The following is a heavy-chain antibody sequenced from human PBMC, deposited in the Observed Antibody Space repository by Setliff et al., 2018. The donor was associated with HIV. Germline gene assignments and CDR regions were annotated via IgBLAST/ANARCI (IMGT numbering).Heavy chain of an antibody. CDR3: ARGDYDSGGYYFDR. D-gene: IGHD3-22*01. J-gene: IGHJ4*02. Sequence: SETLSLTCAVSGGSISSDAYYWSWIRQCPGKGLEWIGYIYYSGIANYSPSLKSRVTFLVDTSKNQFSLRLNSVTAADTAVYFCARGDYDSGGYYFDRWGQGARVTVSS. CDR1: GGSISSDAYY. CDR2: IYYSGIA. V-gene: IGHV4-61*08.